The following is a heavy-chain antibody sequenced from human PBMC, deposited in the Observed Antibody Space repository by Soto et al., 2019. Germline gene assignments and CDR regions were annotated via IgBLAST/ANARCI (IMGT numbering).Heavy chain of an antibody. J-gene: IGHJ4*02. CDR1: GFSLSNARMG. Sequence: SGPTLVNPTETLTLTCTVSGFSLSNARMGVSWIRQPPGKALEWLAHIFSNDEESYSTSLKSRLTISKDTSKSQVVLTMTNMDPVDTATYYCARTGYSSSWHLYYFDYWGQGTLVTVSS. CDR3: ARTGYSSSWHLYYFDY. V-gene: IGHV2-26*01. CDR2: IFSNDEE. D-gene: IGHD6-13*01.